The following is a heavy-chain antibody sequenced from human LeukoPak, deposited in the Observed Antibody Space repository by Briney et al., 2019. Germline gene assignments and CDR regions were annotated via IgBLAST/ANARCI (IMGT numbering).Heavy chain of an antibody. J-gene: IGHJ5*02. CDR3: ARDKNPGVVVPAARFDP. V-gene: IGHV1-18*01. D-gene: IGHD2-2*01. CDR1: GYTFTSYG. Sequence: ASVKVSCKASGYTFTSYGISWVRQAPGQGLEWMGWISAYNGNTNYAQKLQGRVTMTTDTSTSTAYMELRSLRSDDTAVYYCARDKNPGVVVPAARFDPWGQGTLVTVSS. CDR2: ISAYNGNT.